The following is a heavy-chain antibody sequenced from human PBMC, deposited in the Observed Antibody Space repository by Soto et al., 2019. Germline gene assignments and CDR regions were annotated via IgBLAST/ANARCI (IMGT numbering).Heavy chain of an antibody. CDR3: ARHKIYYDILTGYLDY. CDR1: GGSTRSYY. D-gene: IGHD3-9*01. CDR2: IYYSGST. Sequence: PSETLSLTYTVSGGSTRSYYWSRIRQPPGKELEWIGYIYYSGSTNYNPSLRSRVTISVDTSKNQFSLKLSSVSAADTAVYYCARHKIYYDILTGYLDYWGQGTLVTVSS. J-gene: IGHJ4*02. V-gene: IGHV4-59*08.